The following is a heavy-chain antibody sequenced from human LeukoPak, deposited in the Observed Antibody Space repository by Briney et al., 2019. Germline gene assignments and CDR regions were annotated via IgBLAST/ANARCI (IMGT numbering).Heavy chain of an antibody. V-gene: IGHV4-4*02. D-gene: IGHD6-19*01. CDR2: VFHTGDT. CDR1: GASISDINW. Sequence: SGTLSLTCTVSGASISDINWCNWVRLSPGKGLEWIGEVFHTGDTHYNPSLKSRVTISVDTSKNQFSLKLSSVTAADTAVYYCARTSSSGLVGGYYFDYWGREPWSPSPQ. CDR3: ARTSSSGLVGGYYFDY. J-gene: IGHJ4*02.